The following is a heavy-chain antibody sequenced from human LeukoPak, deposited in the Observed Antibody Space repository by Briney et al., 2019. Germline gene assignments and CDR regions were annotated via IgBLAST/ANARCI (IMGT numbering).Heavy chain of an antibody. CDR3: ARPSGYDPFFDY. J-gene: IGHJ4*02. CDR2: IYYSGST. D-gene: IGHD5-12*01. V-gene: IGHV4-59*12. CDR1: GGSISSYY. Sequence: SETLSLTCTVSGGSISSYYWSWIRQPPGKGLEWIGYIYYSGSTNYNPSLKSRVTISVDTSKNQFSLKLSSVTAADTAVYYCARPSGYDPFFDYWGQGTLVTVSS.